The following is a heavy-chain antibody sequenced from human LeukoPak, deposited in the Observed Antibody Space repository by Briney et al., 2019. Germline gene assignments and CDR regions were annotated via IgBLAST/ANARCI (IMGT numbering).Heavy chain of an antibody. CDR3: VGGAQYGAVDY. Sequence: GGSLRLSCVASGFTFRNYWMGWLRQAQGKGLEWVASINNDAKEKDYVESVKGRFTISRDNARNSLYLQMSSLRADDTALYYCVGGAQYGAVDYWGQGTLLTVSS. V-gene: IGHV3-7*01. D-gene: IGHD2/OR15-2a*01. CDR1: GFTFRNYW. J-gene: IGHJ4*02. CDR2: INNDAKEK.